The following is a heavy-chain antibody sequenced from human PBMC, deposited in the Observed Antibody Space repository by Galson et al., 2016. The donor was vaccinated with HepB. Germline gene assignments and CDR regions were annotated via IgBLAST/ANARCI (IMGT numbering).Heavy chain of an antibody. CDR3: ARVRSLQYYYGMDV. D-gene: IGHD4-11*01. Sequence: SETLSLTCAVSGGPLDTTNSWSWVRQPPGKGLEWLGEIQHSRRTNYNSSLKSRLSMSVDKSDNQFSLRLTSVTAADTAVYYCARVRSLQYYYGMDVWGRGTTVIVSS. CDR2: IQHSRRT. J-gene: IGHJ6*02. V-gene: IGHV4-4*02. CDR1: GGPLDTTNS.